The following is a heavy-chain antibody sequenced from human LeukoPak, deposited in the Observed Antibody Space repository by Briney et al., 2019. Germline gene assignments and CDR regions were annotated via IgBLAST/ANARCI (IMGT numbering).Heavy chain of an antibody. CDR2: MNPNSGNT. Sequence: ASVKVSCKASGYTFTSYDINWVRQATGQGLEWMGWMNPNSGNTGYAQKFQGRVTMTRDTSISTAYMELSSLRSEDTAVYYCARGTPDSSGYSLWGQGTMVTVSS. CDR1: GYTFTSYD. CDR3: ARGTPDSSGYSL. D-gene: IGHD3-22*01. V-gene: IGHV1-8*01. J-gene: IGHJ3*01.